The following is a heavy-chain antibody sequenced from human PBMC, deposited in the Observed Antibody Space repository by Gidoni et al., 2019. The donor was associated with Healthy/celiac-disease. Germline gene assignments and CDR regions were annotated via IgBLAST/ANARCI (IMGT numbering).Heavy chain of an antibody. CDR2: IWYDGSNK. CDR3: ARDGMTGTTATYFDY. CDR1: GFTFSSYG. D-gene: IGHD1-7*01. V-gene: IGHV3-33*01. Sequence: QVQLVESGGGVVQPGRSLRLSCAASGFTFSSYGMHWVRQAPGKGLEWVAVIWYDGSNKYYADSVKGRFTISRDNSKNTLYLQMNSLRAEDTAVYYCARDGMTGTTATYFDYWGQGTLVTVSS. J-gene: IGHJ4*02.